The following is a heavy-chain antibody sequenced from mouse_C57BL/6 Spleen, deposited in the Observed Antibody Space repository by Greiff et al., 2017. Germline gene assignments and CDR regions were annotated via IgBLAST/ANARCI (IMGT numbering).Heavy chain of an antibody. J-gene: IGHJ2*01. D-gene: IGHD2-10*01. CDR2: IYPGSGNT. CDR1: GYTFTDYY. V-gene: IGHV1-76*01. CDR3: ASPYWFDY. Sequence: LVESGAELVRPGASVKLSCKASGYTFTDYYINWVKQRPGQGLEWIARIYPGSGNTYYNEKFKGKATLTAEKSSSTAYMQLSSLTSEDSAVYFCASPYWFDYWGQGTTLTVSS.